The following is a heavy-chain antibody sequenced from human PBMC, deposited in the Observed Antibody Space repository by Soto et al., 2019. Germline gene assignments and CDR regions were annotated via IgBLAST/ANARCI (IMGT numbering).Heavy chain of an antibody. Sequence: GGSLRLSCAASGFTVSSNYMSWVRQAPGKGLEWVSVIYSGGSTYYADSVKGRFTISRDNSKNSLYFQMNSLRAEDTAVYYCAREYSSITGTFDYWGQGTLVTVSS. D-gene: IGHD1-7*01. CDR3: AREYSSITGTFDY. CDR2: IYSGGST. V-gene: IGHV3-53*01. J-gene: IGHJ4*02. CDR1: GFTVSSNY.